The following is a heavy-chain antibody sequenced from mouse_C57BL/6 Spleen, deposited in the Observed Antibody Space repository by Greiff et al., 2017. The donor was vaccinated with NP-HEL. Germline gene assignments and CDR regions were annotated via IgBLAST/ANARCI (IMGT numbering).Heavy chain of an antibody. Sequence: EVHLVESGGDLVKPGGSLKLSCAASGFTFSSYGMSWVRQTPDKRLEWVATISSGGSYTYYLDSVKGRFTISRVNAKNTLYLQMSSLKSEDTAMYYCARLGRGGYAMDYWGQGTSVTVSS. D-gene: IGHD4-1*01. CDR1: GFTFSSYG. CDR3: ARLGRGGYAMDY. J-gene: IGHJ4*01. V-gene: IGHV5-6*01. CDR2: ISSGGSYT.